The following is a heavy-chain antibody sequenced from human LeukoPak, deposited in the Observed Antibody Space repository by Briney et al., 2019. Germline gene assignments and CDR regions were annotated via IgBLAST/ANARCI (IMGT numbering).Heavy chain of an antibody. CDR2: IIPIFGTA. CDR1: GGTFSSYA. J-gene: IGHJ4*02. Sequence: SVKVSCKASGGTFSSYAISWVRQAPGQRLEWMGRIIPIFGTANYAQKLQGRVTITTDESTSTAYMELSSLRSEDTAVYYCAREYYYDSSGYYYVIDYWGQGTLVTVSS. CDR3: AREYYYDSSGYYYVIDY. V-gene: IGHV1-69*05. D-gene: IGHD3-22*01.